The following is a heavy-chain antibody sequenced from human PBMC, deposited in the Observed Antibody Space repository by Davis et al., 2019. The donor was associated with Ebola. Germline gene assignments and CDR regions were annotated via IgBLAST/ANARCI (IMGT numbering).Heavy chain of an antibody. V-gene: IGHV4-59*12. CDR1: GGSISSYY. CDR2: IYHSGST. CDR3: AREHTVTPPRGGFDP. J-gene: IGHJ5*02. Sequence: PSETLSLTCTVSGGSISSYYWSWIRQPPGQGLEWIGYIYHSGSTYYNPSLKSRVTISVDRSKNQFSLKLSSVTAADTAVYYCAREHTVTPPRGGFDPWGQGTLVTVSS. D-gene: IGHD4-17*01.